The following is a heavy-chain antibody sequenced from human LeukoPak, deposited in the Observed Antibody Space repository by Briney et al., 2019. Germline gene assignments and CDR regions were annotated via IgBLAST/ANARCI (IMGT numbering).Heavy chain of an antibody. J-gene: IGHJ3*02. CDR2: ISGSGGST. D-gene: IGHD6-19*01. Sequence: GGSLRLSCAASGFTFSSYAMSWVRQAPGRGLEWVSAISGSGGSTYYADSVKGRFTISRDNSKNTLYLQMDSLRAEDTAVYYCAKGSGWSYDAFDIWGQGTMVTVSS. CDR3: AKGSGWSYDAFDI. V-gene: IGHV3-23*01. CDR1: GFTFSSYA.